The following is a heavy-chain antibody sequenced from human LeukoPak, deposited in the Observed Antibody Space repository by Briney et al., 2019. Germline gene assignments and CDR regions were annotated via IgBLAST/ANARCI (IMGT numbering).Heavy chain of an antibody. D-gene: IGHD5-12*01. V-gene: IGHV4-59*08. CDR3: ARGGWGYGPDAFDI. Sequence: SETLSLTCTVSGGSISSYYWSWIRQPPGKGLEWIGYIYYSGSTNYNPSLKSRVTISVDTSKKQFSLKLSSVTAADTAVYYCARGGWGYGPDAFDIWGQGTMVTVSS. CDR2: IYYSGST. J-gene: IGHJ3*02. CDR1: GGSISSYY.